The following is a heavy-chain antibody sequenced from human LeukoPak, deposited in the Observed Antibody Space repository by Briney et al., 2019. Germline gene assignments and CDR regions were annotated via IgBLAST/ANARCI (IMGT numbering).Heavy chain of an antibody. CDR1: GFILNNYA. J-gene: IGHJ1*01. CDR3: VRRGLIETEYLER. CDR2: ISSTSTYM. Sequence: GGSLRLSCTASGFILNNYAMNWVRQAPGKGLEWVSSISSTSTYMYYADSLMGRFTISRDNAKNSLYLQMNSLRAEDTAVYYCVRRGLIETEYLERWGQGTLVIVSS. D-gene: IGHD3-10*01. V-gene: IGHV3-21*06.